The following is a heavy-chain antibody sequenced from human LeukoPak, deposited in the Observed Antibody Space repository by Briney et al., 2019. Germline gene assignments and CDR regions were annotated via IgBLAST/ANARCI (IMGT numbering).Heavy chain of an antibody. D-gene: IGHD3-9*01. CDR3: ARGSGYYNVWDY. J-gene: IGHJ4*02. CDR1: GYTFTGYY. CDR2: INPNSGGT. Sequence: ASVKVSCKASGYTFTGYYMHWVRQAPGQGLEWMGWINPNSGGTNYAQKFQGRVTMTRDTSISTAYMELSRLRSDDTAVYYRARGSGYYNVWDYWGQGTLVTVSS. V-gene: IGHV1-2*02.